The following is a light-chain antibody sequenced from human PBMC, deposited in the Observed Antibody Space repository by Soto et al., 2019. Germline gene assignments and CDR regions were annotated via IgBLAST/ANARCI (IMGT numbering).Light chain of an antibody. Sequence: QLVLTQSPSASASLGASVKLTCTLSSGHSSYAIAWHQQQPEKGPRYLMKLNSDGSHSKGDGIPDRFSGSSSGAGRYLTISSLQSEDEADYYCQTWGTGIRVFGGGTKVTVL. V-gene: IGLV4-69*01. CDR1: SGHSSYA. CDR2: LNSDGSH. CDR3: QTWGTGIRV. J-gene: IGLJ2*01.